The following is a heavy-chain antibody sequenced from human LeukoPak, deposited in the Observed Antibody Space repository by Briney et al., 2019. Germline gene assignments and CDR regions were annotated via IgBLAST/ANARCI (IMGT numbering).Heavy chain of an antibody. CDR1: GFTVSSIH. J-gene: IGHJ6*02. Sequence: GGSLRLSCAASGFTVSSIHMVWVRQAPGKGLEWVSVTYTGGNSYYADSVKGRFIISRDNAKNTLYLQMNSLRAEDTAVYYCAREGVWRQQLVDYYYGMDVWGQGTTVTVSS. D-gene: IGHD6-13*01. CDR2: TYTGGNS. V-gene: IGHV3-53*01. CDR3: AREGVWRQQLVDYYYGMDV.